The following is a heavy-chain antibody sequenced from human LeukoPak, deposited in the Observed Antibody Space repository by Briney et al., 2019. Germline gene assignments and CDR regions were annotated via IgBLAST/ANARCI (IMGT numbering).Heavy chain of an antibody. CDR1: GGSCDDYY. V-gene: IGHV4-34*01. CDR3: ARGRDRSKAGDH. Sequence: AETLSLTCAVYGGSCDDYYCSWLRQPPGKGLEWIGEIHPSGIFYYNSSLLSRVTISIDTSKSQFSLRLTSVTAADTAFYYCARGRDRSKAGDHWGQGSLVTVSS. J-gene: IGHJ4*02. CDR2: IHPSGIF. D-gene: IGHD5-24*01.